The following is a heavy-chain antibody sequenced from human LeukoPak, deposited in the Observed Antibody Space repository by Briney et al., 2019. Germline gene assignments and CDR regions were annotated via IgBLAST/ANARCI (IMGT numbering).Heavy chain of an antibody. Sequence: GGSLRLSCAASGFPFTIYWMSWVRQAPGKGLEWVANTKQDGSEKYYVDSVKGRFTISRDNAKNSLYLQMNSPRAEDTAVYYCARGGRAGTFDYWGQGTLVTVSS. CDR3: ARGGRAGTFDY. J-gene: IGHJ4*02. CDR2: TKQDGSEK. D-gene: IGHD6-19*01. CDR1: GFPFTIYW. V-gene: IGHV3-7*01.